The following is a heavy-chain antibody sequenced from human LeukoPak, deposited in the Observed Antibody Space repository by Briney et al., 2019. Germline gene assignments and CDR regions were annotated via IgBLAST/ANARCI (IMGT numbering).Heavy chain of an antibody. V-gene: IGHV3-11*01. CDR1: GFTFSNYY. D-gene: IGHD3-9*01. CDR3: ARDRPHVLRYFDWLLSYDY. CDR2: ISSSGSTI. Sequence: GGSLGLSCAASGFTFSNYYMSWIRQAPGKGPEWVSYISSSGSTIYYADSVKGRFTISRDNAKNSLYLQMNSLRAEDTAVYYCARDRPHVLRYFDWLLSYDYWGQGTLVTVSS. J-gene: IGHJ4*02.